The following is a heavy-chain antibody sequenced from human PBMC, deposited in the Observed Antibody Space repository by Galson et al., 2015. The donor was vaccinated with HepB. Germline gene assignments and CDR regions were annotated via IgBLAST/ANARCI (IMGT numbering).Heavy chain of an antibody. CDR1: GFTVSSNY. CDR3: ARDVRAGDGNYGMDV. J-gene: IGHJ6*02. CDR2: IYSGGST. Sequence: SLRLSCAASGFTVSSNYMSWVRQAPGKGLEWVSVIYSGGSTYYADSVKGRFTISRDNSKNTLYLQMNSLRAEDTAVYYCARDVRAGDGNYGMDVWGQGTTVTVSS. V-gene: IGHV3-53*01. D-gene: IGHD1-1*01.